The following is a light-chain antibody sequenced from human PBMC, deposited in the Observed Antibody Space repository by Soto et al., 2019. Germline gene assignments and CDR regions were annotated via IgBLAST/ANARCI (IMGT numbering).Light chain of an antibody. V-gene: IGKV2D-29*01. J-gene: IGKJ5*01. CDR2: EVS. CDR3: LQSIELPIT. Sequence: IVMTYVSLCLSVTPVQGASVSWKASQSLLHSDGKTYLYWYLQKPGQPPQLLIYEVSNRFSGVPDRFSGSRSGKDFTIKISRLDAEDLGVYYCLQSIELPITCGQGTRREIK. CDR1: QSLLHSDGKTY.